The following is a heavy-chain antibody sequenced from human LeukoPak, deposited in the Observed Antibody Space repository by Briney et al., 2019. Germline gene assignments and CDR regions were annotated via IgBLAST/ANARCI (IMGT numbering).Heavy chain of an antibody. CDR1: GFTFSSYS. J-gene: IGHJ4*02. CDR2: ISSSSSYI. CDR3: ARDRSIVGAKWFDY. D-gene: IGHD1-26*01. Sequence: GRSLRLSCAASGFTFSSYSMNWVRQAPGKGLELVSSISSSSSYIYYADSVKGRFTISRDNAKNSLYLQMNSLRAEDTAVYYCARDRSIVGAKWFDYWGQGTLVTVSS. V-gene: IGHV3-21*01.